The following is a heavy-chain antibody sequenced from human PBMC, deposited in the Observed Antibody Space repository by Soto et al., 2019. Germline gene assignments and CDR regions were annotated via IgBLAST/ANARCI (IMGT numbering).Heavy chain of an antibody. V-gene: IGHV3-23*01. CDR1: GFTFSSSV. D-gene: IGHD1-1*01. J-gene: IGHJ4*01. Sequence: GGSLRLSCAASGFTFSSSVMSWVRQAPGKGPEWVSTISASGGGTFYVDSVEGRFTISRVNSQNTLYLQMNSLRAEDTALYYCAKSERFDPWGQGTLVTVSS. CDR3: AKSERFDP. CDR2: ISASGGGT.